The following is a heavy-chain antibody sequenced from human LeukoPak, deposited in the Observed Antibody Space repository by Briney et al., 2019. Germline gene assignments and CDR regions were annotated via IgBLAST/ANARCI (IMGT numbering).Heavy chain of an antibody. CDR2: ISSSGSTI. CDR1: GFTFSDYY. J-gene: IGHJ4*02. Sequence: PGGSRRLSCAASGFTFSDYYMSWIRQATGKGLEWVSYISSSGSTIYYADSVKGRFTISRDNAKNSLYLQMNSLRAEDTAVYHCARDPDYGDYLDYWGQGTLVTVSS. V-gene: IGHV3-11*01. CDR3: ARDPDYGDYLDY. D-gene: IGHD4-17*01.